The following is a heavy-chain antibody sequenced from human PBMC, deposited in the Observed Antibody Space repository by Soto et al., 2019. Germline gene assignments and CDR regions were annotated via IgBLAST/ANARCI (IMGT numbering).Heavy chain of an antibody. V-gene: IGHV1-2*02. CDR1: GYTFTDYY. CDR2: INPNSGGT. CDR3: ARRKGDYYDSSGYHYYFDY. D-gene: IGHD3-22*01. Sequence: QVQLVQSGAAVKKPGASVKVSCKASGYTFTDYYVHWVRQATGPGLEWKGSINPNSGGTKSAQKCQCRVTKTRDTSISTDYMEMSRLRSDDTAVYYCARRKGDYYDSSGYHYYFDYWGQGTLVTVSS. J-gene: IGHJ4*02.